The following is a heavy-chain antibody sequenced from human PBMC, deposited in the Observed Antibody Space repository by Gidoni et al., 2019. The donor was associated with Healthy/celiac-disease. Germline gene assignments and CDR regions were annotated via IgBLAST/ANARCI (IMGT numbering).Heavy chain of an antibody. CDR1: GYTLTEFS. CDR3: ATETWGITIFGVVTGFDY. D-gene: IGHD3-3*01. V-gene: IGHV1-24*01. CDR2: FDPGDGET. Sequence: QVQLVQSGAAVKKPGASVKVSCKVSGYTLTEFSMHWVRQAPGKGLEWMGGFDPGDGETIYAQKFQCRVTMTEDTSTDTAYMELSSLRSEDTAVYYCATETWGITIFGVVTGFDYWGQGTLVTVSS. J-gene: IGHJ4*02.